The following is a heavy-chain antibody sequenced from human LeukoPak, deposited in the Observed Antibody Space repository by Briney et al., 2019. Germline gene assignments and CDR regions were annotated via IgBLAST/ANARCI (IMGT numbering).Heavy chain of an antibody. V-gene: IGHV4-34*01. CDR2: INHSGST. D-gene: IGHD1-26*01. CDR1: GGSFSGYY. Sequence: SETLSLTCAVYGGSFSGYYWSWLRQPPGKGLEWIGEINHSGSTNYNPSLKSRVTISVDTSKNQFSLKLSSVTAADTAVYYCARVFYSGSYYYYYYMDVWGKGTTVTVSS. J-gene: IGHJ6*03. CDR3: ARVFYSGSYYYYYYMDV.